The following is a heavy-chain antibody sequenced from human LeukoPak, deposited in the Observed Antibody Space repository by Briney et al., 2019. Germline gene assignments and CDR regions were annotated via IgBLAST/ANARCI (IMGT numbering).Heavy chain of an antibody. D-gene: IGHD5-18*01. V-gene: IGHV4-61*08. CDR3: ARVVRNSYGSPFYFDY. Sequence: KPSDTLSLTCTDSGGSISSSGYYWGWIRQPPGKRLEWNGHIFYSGSTTYNPSLKSRVTISIDTSKNQFSLKVYSMTAADTAVYYCARVVRNSYGSPFYFDYWDQGSLVIVSS. CDR2: IFYSGST. CDR1: GGSISSSGYY. J-gene: IGHJ4*02.